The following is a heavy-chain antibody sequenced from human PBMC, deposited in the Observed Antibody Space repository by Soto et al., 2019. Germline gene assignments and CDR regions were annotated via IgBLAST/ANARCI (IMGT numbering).Heavy chain of an antibody. J-gene: IGHJ4*02. V-gene: IGHV4-31*03. D-gene: IGHD6-6*01. CDR2: IYYSGST. Sequence: SETLSLTCTVSGGSISSGGSYWSWIRQHPGKGLEWIGYIYYSGSTYYNPSLKSRVTISVDTSKNQFSRKLSSVTAADTAVYYCARTESSYYFDYWGQGTLVTVSS. CDR1: GGSISSGGSY. CDR3: ARTESSYYFDY.